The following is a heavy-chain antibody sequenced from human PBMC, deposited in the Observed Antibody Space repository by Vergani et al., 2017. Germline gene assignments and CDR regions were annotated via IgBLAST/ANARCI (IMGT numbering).Heavy chain of an antibody. CDR3: ATGAGPFDI. J-gene: IGHJ4*02. CDR2: LCPSGST. V-gene: IGHV4-4*07. Sequence: QVQMQESGPGLVKTSETLSLTCSASGAPISYWCWSWLRQPAGKGLEWIGRLCPSGSTHYQPSLKSRVTMSIDTSKNQFSLKLTSVTAADTAVYYCATGAGPFDIWGQGTLVTVSS. D-gene: IGHD7-27*01. CDR1: GAPISYWC.